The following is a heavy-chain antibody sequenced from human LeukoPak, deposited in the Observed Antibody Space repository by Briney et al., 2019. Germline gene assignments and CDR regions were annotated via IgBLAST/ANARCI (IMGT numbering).Heavy chain of an antibody. J-gene: IGHJ5*01. Sequence: SETLSLTCTVSGGSISSSSYYWCWIRQPPGKGLEWIGSIYYSGSTYYNPSLKSRVTISVDTSKNQFSLKLSSVTAADTAVYYCARHRVTGYSSGWFDYWGQGTLVTVSS. V-gene: IGHV4-39*01. D-gene: IGHD6-19*01. CDR3: ARHRVTGYSSGWFDY. CDR1: GGSISSSSYY. CDR2: IYYSGST.